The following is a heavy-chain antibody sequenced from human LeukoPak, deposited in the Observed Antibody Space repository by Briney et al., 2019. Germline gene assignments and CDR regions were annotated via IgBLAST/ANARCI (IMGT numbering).Heavy chain of an antibody. V-gene: IGHV3-33*01. CDR1: GFTFSSFG. J-gene: IGHJ4*02. CDR2: IWYDGSNK. Sequence: PGGSLRLSCAASGFTFSSFGMHWVRQAPGKGLEWVAVIWYDGSNKYYADSVEGRFTVSRDNSKYTLNLQMNSLRAEDTAVYYCARDLNYWGQGTLVTVSS. CDR3: ARDLNY.